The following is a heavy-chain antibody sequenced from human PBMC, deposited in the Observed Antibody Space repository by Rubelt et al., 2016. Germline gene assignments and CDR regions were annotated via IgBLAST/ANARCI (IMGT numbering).Heavy chain of an antibody. CDR2: IYYSGST. Sequence: QLQLQESGPGLVKPSETLSLTCTVSGGSISSSSYYWGWIRQPPGKGLEWIGSIYYSGSTYYNPSLKSRVTISVDTSKNQFSLKLSSVTAADTAVDYWQSLSRLEWLSILDYWGQGTLVTVSS. V-gene: IGHV4-39*07. D-gene: IGHD3-3*01. CDR1: GGSISSSSYY. CDR3: QSLSRLEWLSILDY. J-gene: IGHJ4*02.